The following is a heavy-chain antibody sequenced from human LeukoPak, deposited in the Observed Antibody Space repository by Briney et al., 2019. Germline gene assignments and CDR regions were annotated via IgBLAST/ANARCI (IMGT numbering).Heavy chain of an antibody. D-gene: IGHD7-27*01. CDR3: AREKRPWGAFDI. J-gene: IGHJ3*02. CDR2: IYSAGST. V-gene: IGHV3-53*01. Sequence: GGSLRLSCAASVFTVSSNYITWVRQAPGKGLEWVSAIYSAGSTYYADSVKGRFTVSRDNSENTLYLQMDSLRAEDTAGYYCAREKRPWGAFDIWGQGTMVTVSS. CDR1: VFTVSSNY.